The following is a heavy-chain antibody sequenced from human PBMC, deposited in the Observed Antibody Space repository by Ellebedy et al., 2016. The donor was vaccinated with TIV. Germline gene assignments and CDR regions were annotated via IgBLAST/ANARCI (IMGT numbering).Heavy chain of an antibody. V-gene: IGHV3-7*03. Sequence: PGGSLRLSCAASGFTFSSYWMSWVRQAPGKGLEWVASIKQDGSEKSYVDSVKGRFTVSSDNAKNSLYLQMDSLRVEDTAVYYCLVTTQSRSFDYWGQGTLVTVSS. D-gene: IGHD4-17*01. CDR1: GFTFSSYW. CDR3: LVTTQSRSFDY. CDR2: IKQDGSEK. J-gene: IGHJ4*02.